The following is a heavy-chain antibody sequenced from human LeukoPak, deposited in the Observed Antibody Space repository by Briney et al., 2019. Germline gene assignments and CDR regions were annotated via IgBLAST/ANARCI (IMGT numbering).Heavy chain of an antibody. Sequence: GGSLRLSCAASGFTFSSYNMSWVRQAPGRGLEWVSSISSSRSYIYYADSVKGRSTISRDNDKNSLHLQMNSLRAEDTAVYYCARDLGIAAAGRGDAFDIWGQGTMVTVSS. CDR2: ISSSRSYI. D-gene: IGHD6-13*01. CDR3: ARDLGIAAAGRGDAFDI. V-gene: IGHV3-21*01. CDR1: GFTFSSYN. J-gene: IGHJ3*02.